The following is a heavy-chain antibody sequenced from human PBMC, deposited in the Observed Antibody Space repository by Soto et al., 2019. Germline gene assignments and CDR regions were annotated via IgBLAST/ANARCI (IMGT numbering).Heavy chain of an antibody. CDR2: INAGNGNT. CDR1: GYTFTSYA. Sequence: ASVKVSGKASGYTFTSYAMHWVRQAPGQRLEWMGWINAGNGNTKYSQKFQGRVTITTGTSTSTAYMELRSLRSDDTAVYYCARRAGYSSSWDLFHWGQGTLVTVSS. J-gene: IGHJ4*02. D-gene: IGHD6-13*01. CDR3: ARRAGYSSSWDLFH. V-gene: IGHV1-3*01.